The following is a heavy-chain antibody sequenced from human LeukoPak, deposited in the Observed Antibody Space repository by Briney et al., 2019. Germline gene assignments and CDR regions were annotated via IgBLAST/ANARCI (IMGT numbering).Heavy chain of an antibody. CDR1: GGSISSSSYY. Sequence: SETLFLTCTVSGGSISSSSYYWDWIRQPPGKGLEWIGSIYYSGSTYYNPSLKSRVTISVDTSKNQFSLKLSSVTAADTAVYYCARRSIAGRFDYWGQGTLVTVSS. V-gene: IGHV4-39*01. CDR3: ARRSIAGRFDY. J-gene: IGHJ4*02. D-gene: IGHD6-6*01. CDR2: IYYSGST.